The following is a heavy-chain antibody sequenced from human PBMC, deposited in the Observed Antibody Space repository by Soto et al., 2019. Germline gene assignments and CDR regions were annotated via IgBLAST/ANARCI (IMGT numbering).Heavy chain of an antibody. J-gene: IGHJ3*02. D-gene: IGHD4-17*01. CDR2: LYDVDST. CDR3: ATWHLREHAYDI. V-gene: IGHV3-53*01. CDR1: GFTVSGKKY. Sequence: DVQLVESGGGLIQPGGSLRLSCAASGFTVSGKKYLAWVRQAPGKGLEWVSALYDVDSTFYADSVKGRFTTSGDSSRTIVYLQMNSLRPDDTAVYYCATWHLREHAYDIWGQGTAVTVSS.